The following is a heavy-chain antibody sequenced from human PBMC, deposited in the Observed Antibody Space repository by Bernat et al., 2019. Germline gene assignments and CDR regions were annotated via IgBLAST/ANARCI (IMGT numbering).Heavy chain of an antibody. J-gene: IGHJ4*02. Sequence: QVQLVQSGAEVKKPGASVKVSCKASGYTFTSYDINWVRQATGQGLEWMGWMNPNSGNTGYAQKFQGRVTMTRNTSISTAYMELSSLRSEDTAVYYCAFRRDLSRGYDFDYWGQGTLVTVSS. V-gene: IGHV1-8*01. CDR1: GYTFTSYD. CDR3: AFRRDLSRGYDFDY. D-gene: IGHD5-12*01. CDR2: MNPNSGNT.